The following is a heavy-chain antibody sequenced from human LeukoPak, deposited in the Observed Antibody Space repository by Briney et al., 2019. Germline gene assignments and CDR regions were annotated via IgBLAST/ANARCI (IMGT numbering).Heavy chain of an antibody. CDR2: IYHSGST. J-gene: IGHJ4*02. CDR1: GGSISSTNW. V-gene: IGHV4-4*02. CDR3: ARRPNGDY. D-gene: IGHD2-8*01. Sequence: SETLSLTCAVSGGSISSTNWWSWVRQPPGKGLEWIGEIYHSGSTNYNPSLKSRVTISVDTSKNQLSLKLSSVTAADTAVYYCARRPNGDYWGQGTLVTVSS.